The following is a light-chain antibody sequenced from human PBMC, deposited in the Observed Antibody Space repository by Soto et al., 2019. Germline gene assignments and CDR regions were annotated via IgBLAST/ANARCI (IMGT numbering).Light chain of an antibody. CDR3: QQYNNWPLT. Sequence: EIVMTQSPATLSLSPGERATLSCRASQSVSSNLAWYQQNPGQAPRLLISGASTRATGIPARFSGSGSGTEFTITISSLQSEDFAVYYCQQYNNWPLTFGGGTKVEIK. CDR1: QSVSSN. CDR2: GAS. J-gene: IGKJ4*01. V-gene: IGKV3D-15*01.